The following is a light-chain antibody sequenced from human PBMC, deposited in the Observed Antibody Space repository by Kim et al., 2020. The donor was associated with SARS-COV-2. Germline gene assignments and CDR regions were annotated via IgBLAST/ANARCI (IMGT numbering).Light chain of an antibody. CDR3: QQSYGSPYT. V-gene: IGKV1-39*01. CDR1: QNIISH. CDR2: DAS. J-gene: IGKJ2*01. Sequence: GDRVTITCRASQNIISHLNWYQQQPGKAPTLLIHDASILQTGVPSRFRGSESGTLFTLVINGLQPDDFATYYCQQSYGSPYTFGQGTKLEI.